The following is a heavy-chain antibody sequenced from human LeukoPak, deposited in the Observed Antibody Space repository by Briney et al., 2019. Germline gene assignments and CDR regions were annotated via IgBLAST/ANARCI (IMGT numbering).Heavy chain of an antibody. V-gene: IGHV3-23*01. CDR2: ISGSGVTT. J-gene: IGHJ4*02. D-gene: IGHD6-13*01. Sequence: GGSLRLSCAASGFTFRSYAMSWVRQAPGKGLEWVSTISGSGVTTYYADSVKGRFTISRDHSKNTLYLQIDSLRAEDTAVYYCARGRVSPSSSFDYWGQGTLATVSS. CDR1: GFTFRSYA. CDR3: ARGRVSPSSSFDY.